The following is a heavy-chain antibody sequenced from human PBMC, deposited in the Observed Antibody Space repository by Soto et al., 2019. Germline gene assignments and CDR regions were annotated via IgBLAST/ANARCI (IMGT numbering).Heavy chain of an antibody. CDR1: GFTFDNYA. CDR3: ATPLYDFWSGYTDPGDYYYGMDV. D-gene: IGHD3-3*01. V-gene: IGHV3-33*08. CDR2: IWYDGSNK. Sequence: GGSLKLSCAASGFTFDNYAMHWVRQAPGKGLEWVAVIWYDGSNKYYADSVKGRFTISRDNSRNTLYLQMNSLRAEDTAVYYCATPLYDFWSGYTDPGDYYYGMDVWRQGTTVTVSS. J-gene: IGHJ6*02.